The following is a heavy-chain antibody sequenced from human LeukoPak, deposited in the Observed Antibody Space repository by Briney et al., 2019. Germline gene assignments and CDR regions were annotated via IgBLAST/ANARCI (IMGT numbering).Heavy chain of an antibody. D-gene: IGHD3-3*01. CDR1: GFTFSTIG. J-gene: IGHJ4*02. CDR2: ISYDGSNK. Sequence: GGSLRLSCAASGFTFSTIGVHWVRQAPGKGLEWVALISYDGSNKYYADSVKGRFTISRDNSKNTLYLQMNSLTAEDTAVYYCARTGMPYNFWSGFQDYWGQGTLVTVSS. V-gene: IGHV3-30*03. CDR3: ARTGMPYNFWSGFQDY.